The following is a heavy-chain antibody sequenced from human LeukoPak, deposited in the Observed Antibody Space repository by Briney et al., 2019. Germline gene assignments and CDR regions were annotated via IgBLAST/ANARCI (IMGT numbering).Heavy chain of an antibody. J-gene: IGHJ4*02. V-gene: IGHV3-48*01. CDR1: GFIFSNYR. D-gene: IGHD3-22*01. CDR2: ISTSSSAT. Sequence: PGGSLRLSCVASGFIFSNYRMQWVRQAPGKGLEWVSYISTSSSATYYADSVKGRFTISRDDAKNSLYLHMNSLRAEDTAVYYCARDRNPLRTYYYDSSGYYVWGQGTLATVSS. CDR3: ARDRNPLRTYYYDSSGYYV.